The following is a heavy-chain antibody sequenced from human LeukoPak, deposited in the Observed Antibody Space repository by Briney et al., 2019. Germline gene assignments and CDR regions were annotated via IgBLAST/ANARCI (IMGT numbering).Heavy chain of an antibody. V-gene: IGHV3-23*01. D-gene: IGHD2-2*01. CDR1: GFTFSSYA. CDR3: AKDSELLCGGWFDP. J-gene: IGHJ5*02. Sequence: GGSLRLSCAASGFTFSSYALSWVRQAPGKGLEWISAISGHGSSTYYADSVKGRFTISRDNSKNTLYLQMNSLRAEDTAVYHCAKDSELLCGGWFDPWGQGTLVTVSS. CDR2: ISGHGSST.